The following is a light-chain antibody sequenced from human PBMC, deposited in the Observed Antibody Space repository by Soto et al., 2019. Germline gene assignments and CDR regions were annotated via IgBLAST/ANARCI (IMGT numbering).Light chain of an antibody. CDR2: DAS. V-gene: IGKV3-11*01. Sequence: EIVLTHSPATLSLSPWERATLSCRASQSVSSYLAWYQQKPGQAPRLLIYDASNRATGIPARFSGSGSGTDFTLTISSLEPEDFAVYYCQQRNNWPPSITFGPGTRLEIK. CDR3: QQRNNWPPSIT. CDR1: QSVSSY. J-gene: IGKJ5*01.